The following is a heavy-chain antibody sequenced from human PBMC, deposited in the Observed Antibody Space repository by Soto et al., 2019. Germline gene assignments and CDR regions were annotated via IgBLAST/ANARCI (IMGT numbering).Heavy chain of an antibody. J-gene: IGHJ4*02. V-gene: IGHV1-2*04. Sequence: QVQLVQSGAEVKKPGASVKVSCKASGYTFTGYYMHWVRQAPGQGLEWMGWINPNSGGTNYAQKFQGWVTMTRDTSISTAYMELSRLRSDDTAVYYCARGGEVLTAIEEFAYWGQGTLVTVSS. CDR1: GYTFTGYY. CDR3: ARGGEVLTAIEEFAY. CDR2: INPNSGGT. D-gene: IGHD2-21*02.